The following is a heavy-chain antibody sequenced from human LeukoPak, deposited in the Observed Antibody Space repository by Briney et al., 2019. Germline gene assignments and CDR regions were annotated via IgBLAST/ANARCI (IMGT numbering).Heavy chain of an antibody. CDR1: GFTFSSYE. J-gene: IGHJ4*02. V-gene: IGHV3-48*03. CDR2: ISSSGSTI. D-gene: IGHD6-6*01. Sequence: GGPLRRSCAASGFTFSSYEMNWVRQAPGKGLEWVSYISSSGSTIYYADSVKGRFTISRDNAKNSLYLQMNSLRAEDTAVYYCARSPYSSSNFDYWGQGTLVTVSS. CDR3: ARSPYSSSNFDY.